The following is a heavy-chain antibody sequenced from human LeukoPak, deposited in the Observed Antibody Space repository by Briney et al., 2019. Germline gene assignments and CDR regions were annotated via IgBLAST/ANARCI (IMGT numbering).Heavy chain of an antibody. CDR2: INPHSGGT. D-gene: IGHD3-3*01. V-gene: IGHV1-2*02. Sequence: ASVKVSCKASGYTFNDYYIHWVRQAPGQGLEWMGWINPHSGGTYYAQKFQGRVTITVDRSISTAYMELSRLRSDDTAVYYCARAGGTYYDFWSAHWGQGTLVTVSS. CDR3: ARAGGTYYDFWSAH. CDR1: GYTFNDYY. J-gene: IGHJ4*02.